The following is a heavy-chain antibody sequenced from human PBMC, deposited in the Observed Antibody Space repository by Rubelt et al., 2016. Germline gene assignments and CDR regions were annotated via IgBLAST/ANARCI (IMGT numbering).Heavy chain of an antibody. CDR1: GGSFSGYY. CDR2: INHSGST. J-gene: IGHJ4*02. CDR3: ARGYCTNGVCYGGDY. Sequence: QVQLQQGGAGLLKPSETLSLICAVYGGSFSGYYWSWIRQPPGKGLEWIGEINHSGSTNYNPSLKSRVTISVDTSKNQFSLKLSSVTAADTAVYYCARGYCTNGVCYGGDYWGQGTLVTVSS. D-gene: IGHD2-8*01. V-gene: IGHV4-34*02.